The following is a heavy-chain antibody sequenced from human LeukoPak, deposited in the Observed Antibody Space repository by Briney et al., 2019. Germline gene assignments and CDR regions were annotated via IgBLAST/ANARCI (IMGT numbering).Heavy chain of an antibody. Sequence: ASVKVSCKASGYTFTGYYMHWVRQAPGQGLEWMGWINPNSGGTNYAQKFQGRVTMTRDTSISTAYMELSRLRSDDTAVYYCARENSGYRHLTYGMDVWGQGTTVPVSS. CDR1: GYTFTGYY. CDR3: ARENSGYRHLTYGMDV. J-gene: IGHJ6*02. V-gene: IGHV1-2*02. CDR2: INPNSGGT. D-gene: IGHD5-12*01.